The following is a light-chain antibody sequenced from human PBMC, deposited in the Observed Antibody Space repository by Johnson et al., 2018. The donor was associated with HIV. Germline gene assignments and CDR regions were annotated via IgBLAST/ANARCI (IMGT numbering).Light chain of an antibody. V-gene: IGLV1-51*02. J-gene: IGLJ1*01. Sequence: QSILMQPPSVSAAPGQKVTISCSGSSSNIGNNYVSWYQQLPGTAPKLLIYENNKRPSGIPDRFSGSKSGTSATLGITGLQTGDEADYYCGTWDSSLSAYVFGTVTKVTVL. CDR2: ENN. CDR3: GTWDSSLSAYV. CDR1: SSNIGNNY.